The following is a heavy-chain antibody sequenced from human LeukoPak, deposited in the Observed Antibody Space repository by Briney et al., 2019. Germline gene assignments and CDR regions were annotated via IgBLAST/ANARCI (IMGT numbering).Heavy chain of an antibody. V-gene: IGHV4-30-2*01. J-gene: IGHJ3*02. Sequence: PSETLSLTCAVSGGSISSGGYSWSWIRQPPGKGLEWIGDIYHSGSTYYNPSLKSRVTISVDRSKSQFSLKLSSVTAADTAVYYCARTDYYYDSSGYTRSDAFDIWGQGTMVTVSS. CDR2: IYHSGST. CDR1: GGSISSGGYS. D-gene: IGHD3-22*01. CDR3: ARTDYYYDSSGYTRSDAFDI.